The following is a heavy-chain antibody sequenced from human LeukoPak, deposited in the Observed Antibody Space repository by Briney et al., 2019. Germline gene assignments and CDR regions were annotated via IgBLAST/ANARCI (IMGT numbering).Heavy chain of an antibody. CDR3: AKRGQQWLVRNYYYYMEA. V-gene: IGHV3-23*01. J-gene: IGHJ6*03. CDR1: GFTFSSYA. D-gene: IGHD6-19*01. CDR2: ISGSGGST. Sequence: HPGGSLRLSCAASGFTFSSYAMSWVRQAPGKGLEWVSAISGSGGSTYYADSVKGRFTISRDNSKNTLYLQMNSLRAEDTAVYYCAKRGQQWLVRNYYYYMEAWGKGTPVTVSS.